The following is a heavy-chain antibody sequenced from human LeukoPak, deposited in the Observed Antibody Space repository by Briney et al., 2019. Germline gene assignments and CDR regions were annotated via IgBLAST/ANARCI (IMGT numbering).Heavy chain of an antibody. D-gene: IGHD2-2*01. Sequence: SETLSLTCTVSGGPISSGTYYWSWIRQPAGTGLEWIGRMYTSGSTKYNPSLKSRVTISVDTSKNQVSLKLSSVTAADTAVYYCARATIGVGAADSWGQGTLVTVSS. CDR1: GGPISSGTYY. J-gene: IGHJ4*02. CDR3: ARATIGVGAADS. V-gene: IGHV4-61*02. CDR2: MYTSGST.